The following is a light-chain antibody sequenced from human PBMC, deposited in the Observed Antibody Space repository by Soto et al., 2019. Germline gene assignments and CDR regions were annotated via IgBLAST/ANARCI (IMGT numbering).Light chain of an antibody. CDR2: YDS. CDR1: NLGSKS. CDR3: HVWDSSSDHPVV. Sequence: SYELTQPPSVSVAPGKTARITCGGNNLGSKSVHWYQQKPGKAPVLVIYYDSDRPSGIPERFSGSNSGNTATLTISRVEAGDEADYYCHVWDSSSDHPVVFGGGTKLTVL. J-gene: IGLJ2*01. V-gene: IGLV3-21*04.